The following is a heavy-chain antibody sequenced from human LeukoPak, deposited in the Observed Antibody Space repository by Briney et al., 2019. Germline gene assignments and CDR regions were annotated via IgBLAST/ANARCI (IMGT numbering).Heavy chain of an antibody. Sequence: PSQTLSLTCTVSGGSISSGGYYWSWIRQHPGKGLEWIGYIYYSGSTYYNPSLKSRVTISVDTSRNQFSLKLSSVTAADTAVYYCARGLHAPTTLDYWGQGTLVTVSS. CDR1: GGSISSGGYY. D-gene: IGHD4-11*01. J-gene: IGHJ4*02. CDR2: IYYSGST. CDR3: ARGLHAPTTLDY. V-gene: IGHV4-31*03.